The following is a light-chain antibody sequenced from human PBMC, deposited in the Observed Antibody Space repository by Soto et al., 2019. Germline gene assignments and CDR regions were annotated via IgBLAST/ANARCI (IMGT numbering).Light chain of an antibody. J-gene: IGKJ2*01. CDR1: KNIDGDF. CDR2: AAS. V-gene: IGKV3D-20*02. CDR3: QQFNAALYT. Sequence: IVLTQSPDTLSLSPGDTATLSCRASKNIDGDFLAWYQQKPGQAPRLLIYAASTRATGVPDRFIGSGSGADFTLTINRLKPEDFAVYYCQQFNAALYTFGQGAKLE.